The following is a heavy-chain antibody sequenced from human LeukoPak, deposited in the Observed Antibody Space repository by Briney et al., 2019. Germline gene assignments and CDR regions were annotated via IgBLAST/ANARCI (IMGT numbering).Heavy chain of an antibody. CDR2: IKQDGSEK. CDR1: GFTFTNYW. CDR3: ARKGSRRPSPEGV. D-gene: IGHD1-14*01. J-gene: IGHJ4*02. V-gene: IGHV3-7*03. Sequence: GGSLRLSCAASGFTFTNYWMSWVHQAPGKGLEWVADIKQDGSEKYYVDSVKGRFTISRDNAKNSLYLQMNSLRAEDTAVYYCARKGSRRPSPEGVWGQGTLVTVSS.